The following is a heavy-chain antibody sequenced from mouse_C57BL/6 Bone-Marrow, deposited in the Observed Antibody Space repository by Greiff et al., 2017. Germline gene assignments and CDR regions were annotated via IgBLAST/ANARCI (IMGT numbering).Heavy chain of an antibody. D-gene: IGHD4-1*01. J-gene: IGHJ1*03. CDR2: INPNNGGT. V-gene: IGHV1-18*01. Sequence: DVQLQESGPELVKPGASVKIPCKASGYTFTDYNMDWVKQSHGKSLEWIGDINPNNGGTIYNQKFKGKATLTVDKSSSTAYMELRSLTTEDSAIYYCARWGGTPIYWYFDVWGTGTTVTVSS. CDR3: ARWGGTPIYWYFDV. CDR1: GYTFTDYN.